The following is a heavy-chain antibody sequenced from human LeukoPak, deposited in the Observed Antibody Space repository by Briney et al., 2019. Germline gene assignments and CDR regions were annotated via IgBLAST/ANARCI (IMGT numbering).Heavy chain of an antibody. V-gene: IGHV3-48*04. CDR3: ATDDFYGSLPV. Sequence: GGSLRLSCGGSGISSNNMSWFCQSPGKGLDWLSYINVNSRTTYYADSVKGRFTISRDNAKSSLYLQMNSLQVEDTAIYYCATDDFYGSLPVWGPGTLVTVSS. J-gene: IGHJ3*01. D-gene: IGHD2-15*01. CDR2: INVNSRTT. CDR1: GISSNN.